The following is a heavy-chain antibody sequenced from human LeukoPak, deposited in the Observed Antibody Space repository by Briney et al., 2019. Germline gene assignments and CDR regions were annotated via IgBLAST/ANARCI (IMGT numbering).Heavy chain of an antibody. CDR2: IYYSGST. D-gene: IGHD4-17*01. J-gene: IGHJ4*02. CDR1: GGSINNYY. Sequence: PSETLSLTCTVSGGSINNYYWSWIRQPPGKGLEWIGYIYYSGSTYYNPSLKSRVTISVDTSKNQFSLKLSSVTAADTAVYYCARHGGDYVVDYWGQGTLVTVSS. V-gene: IGHV4-59*08. CDR3: ARHGGDYVVDY.